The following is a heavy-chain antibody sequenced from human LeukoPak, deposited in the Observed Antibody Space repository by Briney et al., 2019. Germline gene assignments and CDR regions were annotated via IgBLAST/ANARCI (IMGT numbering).Heavy chain of an antibody. D-gene: IGHD2-8*01. CDR1: GGSISGFEYY. Sequence: SETLSLTCTVSGGSISGFEYYWGWIRQPPGKGLEWIGCIYSSGRTHYSPSLRSRVSISTDMSQNQFSLKLSSVTAADTAVYYCGRRYHGVGFEIWGLGTMVTVSS. V-gene: IGHV4-39*07. CDR3: GRRYHGVGFEI. CDR2: IYSSGRT. J-gene: IGHJ3*02.